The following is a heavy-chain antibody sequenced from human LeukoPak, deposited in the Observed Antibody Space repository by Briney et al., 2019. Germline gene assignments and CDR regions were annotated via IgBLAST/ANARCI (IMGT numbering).Heavy chain of an antibody. CDR2: IYYSGST. V-gene: IGHV4-59*01. CDR1: GGSISSYY. D-gene: IGHD3-10*01. Sequence: SETLSLTCTVSGGSISSYYWSWIRQPPGKGLEWIGYIYYSGSTNYNPSLKSRVTISVDTSKNQFSLKLSSVTAADTAAYYCARDLAGAFDIWGQGTMVTVSS. J-gene: IGHJ3*02. CDR3: ARDLAGAFDI.